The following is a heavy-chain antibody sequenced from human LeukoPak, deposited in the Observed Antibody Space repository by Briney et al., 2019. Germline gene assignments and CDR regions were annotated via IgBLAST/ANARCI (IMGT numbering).Heavy chain of an antibody. V-gene: IGHV3-23*01. D-gene: IGHD2-2*01. Sequence: GGSLRLSCAASGFTFSSYAMSWVRQAPGKGLEWVSAISGSGGSTYYADSVKGRFTISRDNSKNTLYLQMNSLRAEDTAVYYCAKDVRSRIVVVPAATTGFGYWGQGTLVTVSS. CDR1: GFTFSSYA. CDR3: AKDVRSRIVVVPAATTGFGY. CDR2: ISGSGGST. J-gene: IGHJ4*02.